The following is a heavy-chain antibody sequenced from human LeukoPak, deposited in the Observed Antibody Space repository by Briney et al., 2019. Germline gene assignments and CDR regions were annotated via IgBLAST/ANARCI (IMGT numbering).Heavy chain of an antibody. V-gene: IGHV4-30-2*01. CDR2: IYQSGST. D-gene: IGHD4-11*01. CDR3: ASRDYSNSY. CDR1: GGSINSGGYY. J-gene: IGHJ4*02. Sequence: PQTLSLTCSVSGGSINSGGYYWSWIRQPPGKGLEWIGYIYQSGSTYYNLSLKSRVTISEDRSKNQFSLRLSSVTAADTAVYYCASRDYSNSYWGQGTLVTVSS.